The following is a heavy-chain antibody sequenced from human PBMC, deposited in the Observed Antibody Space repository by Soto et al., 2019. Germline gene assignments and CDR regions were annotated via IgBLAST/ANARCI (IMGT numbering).Heavy chain of an antibody. CDR3: ARVGTVHSYWLEY. CDR1: GGSVSSDGSY. V-gene: IGHV4-61*08. Sequence: QVQLQESGPGLVKTAETLSLTCTVSGGSVSSDGSYWSWIRQPPGKGLEWIGYVYDGGRTKYNPSLKSRVSISVDRSKNQISLKMSFVTAADTAVYYWARVGTVHSYWLEYWGQGTQVAVSS. CDR2: VYDGGRT. J-gene: IGHJ4*02. D-gene: IGHD2-8*02.